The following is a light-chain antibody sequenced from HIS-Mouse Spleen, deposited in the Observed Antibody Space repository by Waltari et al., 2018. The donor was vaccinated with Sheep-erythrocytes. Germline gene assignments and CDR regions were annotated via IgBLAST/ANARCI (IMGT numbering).Light chain of an antibody. J-gene: IGLJ1*01. CDR3: YSTDSSGNHRV. V-gene: IGLV3-10*01. Sequence: SYELTQPPSVSVSPGQTARITCSGDALPKKYAYWYQQKSGPAPVLVIYEDSKRPSGIPERFSGSSSWTMATLTISGAQVEDEADYYCYSTDSSGNHRVFGTGTKVTVL. CDR2: EDS. CDR1: ALPKKY.